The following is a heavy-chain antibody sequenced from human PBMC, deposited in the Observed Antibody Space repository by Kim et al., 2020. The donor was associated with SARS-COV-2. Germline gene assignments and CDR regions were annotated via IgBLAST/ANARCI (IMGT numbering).Heavy chain of an antibody. Sequence: ATNSAQKFQGRVTMTRDTSTSTAYMELSRLRSDDTAVYYCARGKTQLPLDNWGQGTVVTVSS. J-gene: IGHJ4*02. CDR2: AT. CDR3: ARGKTQLPLDN. D-gene: IGHD2-21*01. V-gene: IGHV1-2*02.